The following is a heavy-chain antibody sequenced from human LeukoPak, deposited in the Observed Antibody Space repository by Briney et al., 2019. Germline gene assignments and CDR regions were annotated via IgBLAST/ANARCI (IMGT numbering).Heavy chain of an antibody. J-gene: IGHJ6*02. V-gene: IGHV3-48*02. D-gene: IGHD1-7*01. Sequence: GGSLRLSCAASGFTFSSYSMNWVRQAPGKGLEWVSYISSSSSAIYYADSVKGRFTISRDNAKNSLYLQMNSLRDEDTAVYYCATRTGTNYYYYGMDVWGQGTTVTVSS. CDR2: ISSSSSAI. CDR3: ATRTGTNYYYYGMDV. CDR1: GFTFSSYS.